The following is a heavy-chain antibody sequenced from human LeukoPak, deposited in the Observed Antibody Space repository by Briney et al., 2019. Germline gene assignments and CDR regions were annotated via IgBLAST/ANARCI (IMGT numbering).Heavy chain of an antibody. CDR1: GYTFTRYG. J-gene: IGHJ5*02. V-gene: IGHV1-18*01. D-gene: IGHD6-13*01. CDR3: ARAAAGTTGRCWFDP. CDR2: ISAYNGNT. Sequence: ASVKVSCKASGYTFTRYGTSWVRQAAGQALEWMGWISAYNGNTNYAQKLQGRVTMTTDTSTSTAYMELRSLRSDDTALYYCARAAAGTTGRCWFDPWGQGTLVTVSS.